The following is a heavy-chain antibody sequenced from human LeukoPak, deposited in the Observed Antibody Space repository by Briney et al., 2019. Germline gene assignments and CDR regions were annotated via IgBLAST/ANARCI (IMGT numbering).Heavy chain of an antibody. D-gene: IGHD3-10*01. CDR1: GFTFSSYD. Sequence: QPGGSLRLSCAASGFTFSSYDMHWVRQATGKGLEWVSAIGTAGDTYYPGSVKGRFTISRENAKNSLYLQMNSLRAGDTAVYYCARGGDIIGFGEPTYFDLWGRGTLVTASS. J-gene: IGHJ2*01. CDR3: ARGGDIIGFGEPTYFDL. V-gene: IGHV3-13*01. CDR2: IGTAGDT.